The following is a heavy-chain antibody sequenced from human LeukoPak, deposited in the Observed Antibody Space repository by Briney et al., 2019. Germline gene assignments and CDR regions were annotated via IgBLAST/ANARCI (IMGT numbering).Heavy chain of an antibody. Sequence: SETLSLTCAVYGGSFSGYYWSWIRQPPGKGLEWIGEINHSGSTNYNPSLKSRVTISVDTSKNQFSLKLSSVTAADTAVYYCARLGQWLVTFDYWGQGTLVTVSS. J-gene: IGHJ4*02. V-gene: IGHV4-34*01. D-gene: IGHD6-19*01. CDR1: GGSFSGYY. CDR3: ARLGQWLVTFDY. CDR2: INHSGST.